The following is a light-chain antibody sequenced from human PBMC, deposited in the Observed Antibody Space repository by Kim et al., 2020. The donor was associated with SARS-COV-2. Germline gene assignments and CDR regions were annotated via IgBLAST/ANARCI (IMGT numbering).Light chain of an antibody. CDR2: DVS. J-gene: IGLJ3*02. CDR1: SSDVGGYNY. V-gene: IGLV2-14*01. Sequence: QSALTQPAYVSGSPGQSITISCTGTSSDVGGYNYVSWYQQHPGKAPKLMIYDVSKRPSGVSNRFSGSKSGNTASLTISGLQTEDEADYYCSSYTSSSTSWVLGGGTQLTVL. CDR3: SSYTSSSTSWV.